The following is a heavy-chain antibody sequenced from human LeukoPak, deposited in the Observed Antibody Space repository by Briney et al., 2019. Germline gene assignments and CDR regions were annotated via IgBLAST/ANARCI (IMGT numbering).Heavy chain of an antibody. Sequence: GGFLRLSCAASGFTFSSYSMNWVRQAPGKGLEWVSSISSSSSYIYYADSVKGRFTISRDNAKNSLYLQMNSLRAEDTAVYYCARGTIWYGVVAYYFDYWGQGTLVTVSS. CDR2: ISSSSSYI. J-gene: IGHJ4*02. CDR3: ARGTIWYGVVAYYFDY. V-gene: IGHV3-21*01. CDR1: GFTFSSYS. D-gene: IGHD3-3*01.